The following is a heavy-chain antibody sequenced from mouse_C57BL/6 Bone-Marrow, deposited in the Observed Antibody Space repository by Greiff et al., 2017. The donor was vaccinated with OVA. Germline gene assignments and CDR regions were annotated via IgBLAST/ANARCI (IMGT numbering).Heavy chain of an antibody. V-gene: IGHV5-12*01. CDR2: ISNGGGST. J-gene: IGHJ4*01. Sequence: EVKLMESGGGLVQPGGSLKLSCAASGFTFSDFYMYWIRQTPEKRLEWVAYISNGGGSTYYPDTVKGRFTISRDNAKNTLYLQMSRLKSEDTAMYYCARLDAMDYWGQGTSVTDSS. CDR1: GFTFSDFY. CDR3: ARLDAMDY.